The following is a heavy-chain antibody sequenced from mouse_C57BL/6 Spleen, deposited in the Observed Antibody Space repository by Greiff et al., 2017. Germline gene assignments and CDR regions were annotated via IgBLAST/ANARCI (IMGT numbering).Heavy chain of an antibody. CDR1: GYTFTSYW. J-gene: IGHJ3*01. Sequence: QVQLKQPGAELVKPGASVKLSCKASGYTFTSYWMHWVKQRPGQGLAWIGMIHPNSGSTNYNEKFKSKATLTVDKSSSTAYMQLSILTSEDSAVYYCARRDSNYVAWFAYWGQGTLVTVSA. CDR2: IHPNSGST. D-gene: IGHD2-5*01. V-gene: IGHV1-64*01. CDR3: ARRDSNYVAWFAY.